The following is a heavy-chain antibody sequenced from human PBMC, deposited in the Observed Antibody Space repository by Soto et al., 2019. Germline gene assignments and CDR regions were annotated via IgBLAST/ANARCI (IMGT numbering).Heavy chain of an antibody. V-gene: IGHV1-46*01. J-gene: IGHJ4*02. CDR2: INPSGGGT. CDR3: ASGMSGYYGAQFDY. D-gene: IGHD3-3*01. CDR1: GYTFSSYY. Sequence: ASVKVSCKASGYTFSSYYMHWVRQAPGQGPEWMGLINPSGGGTSYAQKLQGRVTMTTDTSTSTAYMELRSLRSDDTAVYYCASGMSGYYGAQFDYWGQGTLVTVSS.